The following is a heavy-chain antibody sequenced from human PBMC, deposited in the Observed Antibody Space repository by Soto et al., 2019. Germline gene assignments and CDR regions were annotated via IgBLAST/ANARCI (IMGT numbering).Heavy chain of an antibody. CDR1: GYTFTGYY. D-gene: IGHD2-21*01. Sequence: ASVKVSCKASGYTFTGYYMHWVRQAPGQGLEWMGWINPNSGGTNYAQKFQGRVTMTRDTSISTAYMELSRLRSDDTAVYYCARLGCGGERYTDPPNFDYWGQGTLVTVSS. J-gene: IGHJ4*02. CDR3: ARLGCGGERYTDPPNFDY. CDR2: INPNSGGT. V-gene: IGHV1-2*02.